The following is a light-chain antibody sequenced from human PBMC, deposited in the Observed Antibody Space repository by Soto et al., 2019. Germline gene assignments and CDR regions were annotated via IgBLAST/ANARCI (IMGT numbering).Light chain of an antibody. CDR2: GAS. Sequence: EIVMTQSPATLSVSPGERATLSCRASQSVRSNLAWYQQKPGQAPRLLTNGASTRATGVPARFSGSGSGTEFTLTISSLQSEDSAVYFCQQYHDWPFTFGPGTKVDI. V-gene: IGKV3-15*01. CDR3: QQYHDWPFT. CDR1: QSVRSN. J-gene: IGKJ3*01.